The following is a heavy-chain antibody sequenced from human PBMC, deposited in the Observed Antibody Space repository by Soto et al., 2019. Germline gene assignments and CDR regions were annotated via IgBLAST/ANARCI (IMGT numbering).Heavy chain of an antibody. CDR2: IYPGDSDI. Sequence: PGESLKISCKGSGYSFTNYWIGWVRQMPGRGLEWKGIIYPGDSDIRYSPSLQGQVTISADKSISTAYLQWSSLKASDTAMYFCAARHCSGGSCYHFYFEYWGQGTLVTVSS. V-gene: IGHV5-51*01. CDR3: AARHCSGGSCYHFYFEY. J-gene: IGHJ4*02. CDR1: GYSFTNYW. D-gene: IGHD2-15*01.